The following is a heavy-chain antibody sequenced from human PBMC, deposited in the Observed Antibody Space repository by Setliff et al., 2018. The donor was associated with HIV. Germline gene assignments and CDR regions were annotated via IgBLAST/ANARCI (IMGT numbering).Heavy chain of an antibody. D-gene: IGHD3-22*01. J-gene: IGHJ3*02. CDR3: ARLLSRGYYEGAFDI. Sequence: SETLSLTCTVSRGAISSGDYYWTWIRQPPGKGLECIGYILYSGNTHYNPSLKGRISISVDTSKNQFSLKLNSVTAADTAVYYCARLLSRGYYEGAFDIWGQGTMVTVSS. CDR2: ILYSGNT. V-gene: IGHV4-30-4*02. CDR1: RGAISSGDYY.